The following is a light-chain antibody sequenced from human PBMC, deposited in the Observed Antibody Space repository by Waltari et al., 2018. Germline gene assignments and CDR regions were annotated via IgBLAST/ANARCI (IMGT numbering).Light chain of an antibody. V-gene: IGLV2-8*01. CDR1: SSYIGTYNF. J-gene: IGLJ1*01. CDR3: SSYTDTNNFV. Sequence: QSALAQPPSASGSPGQSVTISCTGASSYIGTYNFVSWYQQHPGKAPNLFIYEVRTRPSGVPDRFAGSKSGNTASLTVSGLQTEDEADYYCSSYTDTNNFVFGTGTKVTVL. CDR2: EVR.